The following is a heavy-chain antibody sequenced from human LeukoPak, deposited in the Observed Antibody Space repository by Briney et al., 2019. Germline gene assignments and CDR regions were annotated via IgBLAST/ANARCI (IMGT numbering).Heavy chain of an antibody. V-gene: IGHV1-18*01. CDR1: GYTFTSYG. J-gene: IGHJ4*02. Sequence: ASVKVSCKASGYTFTSYGIAWVRQAPGQGLQWMGWISANNGDTSYSQKLQGRVTMTTDTSSNTAYMELRSLTSDDTAVYYCARDPPGLTLGSPGDYWGQGTLVIVSS. CDR3: ARDPPGLTLGSPGDY. CDR2: ISANNGDT. D-gene: IGHD3-16*01.